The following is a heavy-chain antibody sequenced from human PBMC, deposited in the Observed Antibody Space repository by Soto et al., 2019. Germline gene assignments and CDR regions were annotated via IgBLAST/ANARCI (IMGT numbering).Heavy chain of an antibody. V-gene: IGHV3-23*01. J-gene: IGHJ4*02. CDR1: GFTFSSYA. CDR3: AKVFVFTIREGFDY. CDR2: ITGSGDST. Sequence: EVQLLESGGGLVQPGGSLRLSCAVSGFTFSSYAMSWVRQAPGKGLEWVSAITGSGDSTYYADSVKGRFTVSRDNSKNTLYLQMNSLRAEDTAVYYCAKVFVFTIREGFDYWGLGTLVTVSS. D-gene: IGHD3-3*01.